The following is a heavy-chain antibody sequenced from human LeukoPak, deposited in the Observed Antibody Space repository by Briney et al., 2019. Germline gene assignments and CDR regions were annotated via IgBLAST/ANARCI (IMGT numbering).Heavy chain of an antibody. D-gene: IGHD3-22*01. J-gene: IGHJ4*02. V-gene: IGHV4-39*01. CDR3: ARRYYYDSSGYYYFFDY. Sequence: ASETLSLTGTVSAGSISNYCWGWIRQPPGKGLEWMGNIYYSGSTNYNPSLKSRTTISVDTSKNQFSLKLRSVTAADTAVYYCARRYYYDSSGYYYFFDYWGQGTLVTVSS. CDR1: AGSISNYC. CDR2: IYYSGST.